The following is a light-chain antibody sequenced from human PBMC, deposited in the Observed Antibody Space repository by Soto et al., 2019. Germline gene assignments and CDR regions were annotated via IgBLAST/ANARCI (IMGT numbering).Light chain of an antibody. V-gene: IGLV2-14*01. Sequence: QSALAQPASVSGSPGQTITISCTGTSSDSGGYNAVSWYQHHPGKAPTLIIYEVTHRPAGISDRFSASKSGNTASLPISGLRAEDEADYYCNSFRVNHLYVFGTGTQLTVL. CDR1: SSDSGGYNA. CDR3: NSFRVNHLYV. CDR2: EVT. J-gene: IGLJ1*01.